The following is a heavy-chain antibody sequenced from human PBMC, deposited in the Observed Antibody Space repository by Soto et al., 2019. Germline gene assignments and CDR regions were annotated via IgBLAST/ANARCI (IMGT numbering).Heavy chain of an antibody. Sequence: GGSLRLSCAASGFTFSNYYMHWVRQAPGKGLVWVSRVNSDESSTSYADSVKGRFTISRDNAKKTLYLQMNSLRAEDTAVYYCAREGDGTTGYYQDYWSHGTLVTVS. V-gene: IGHV3-74*01. J-gene: IGHJ4*01. CDR2: VNSDESST. CDR1: GFTFSNYY. CDR3: AREGDGTTGYYQDY. D-gene: IGHD3-22*01.